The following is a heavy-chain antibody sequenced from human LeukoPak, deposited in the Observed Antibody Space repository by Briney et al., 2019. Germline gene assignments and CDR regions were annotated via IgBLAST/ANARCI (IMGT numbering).Heavy chain of an antibody. V-gene: IGHV3-7*03. D-gene: IGHD5-18*01. Sequence: GGSLRLSCAVSGLTFSSSWMDWVRQAPGKGLEWVASINPDGNKKYSADSVKGRFTISRDNAENSLYLQMSSLRVEDTAFYYCARDLAYSRLDYWGQGMLVTVSS. CDR1: GLTFSSSW. CDR3: ARDLAYSRLDY. CDR2: INPDGNKK. J-gene: IGHJ4*02.